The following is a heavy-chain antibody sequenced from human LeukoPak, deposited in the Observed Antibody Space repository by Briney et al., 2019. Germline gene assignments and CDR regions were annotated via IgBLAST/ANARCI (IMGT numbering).Heavy chain of an antibody. Sequence: GGSLRLSCAASGFTFSSYAMSWVRQAPGKGLKWVSSISGNGDSTYYADSVKGRFTISRDNSKNMLYLQMDSLRAEDAAVYYCAKARGSGWYQWDSWGQGTLVTVSS. V-gene: IGHV3-23*01. CDR1: GFTFSSYA. CDR2: ISGNGDST. D-gene: IGHD6-19*01. CDR3: AKARGSGWYQWDS. J-gene: IGHJ4*02.